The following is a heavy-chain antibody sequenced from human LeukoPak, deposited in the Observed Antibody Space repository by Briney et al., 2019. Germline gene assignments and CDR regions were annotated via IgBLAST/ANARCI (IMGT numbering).Heavy chain of an antibody. J-gene: IGHJ4*02. CDR1: GYSFTSYW. CDR2: IYPGDSDT. CDR3: ARRRDGYIS. V-gene: IGHV5-51*03. D-gene: IGHD5-24*01. Sequence: PGESLKISCQGSGYSFTSYWIGWVRQMPGKGLEWMGVIYPGDSDTRYSPSFQGQVTISADTSISTAYLKWSSLKASDTAMYYGARRRDGYISWGQGTLVTVSS.